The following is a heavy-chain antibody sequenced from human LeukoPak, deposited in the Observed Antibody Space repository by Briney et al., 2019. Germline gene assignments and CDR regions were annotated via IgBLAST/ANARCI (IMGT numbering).Heavy chain of an antibody. V-gene: IGHV3-21*01. CDR2: ISTSSSYI. CDR1: GFTFSSFG. Sequence: GGSLRLSCAASGFTFSSFGMNWVRQAPGKGLEWVSFISTSSSYIYYADSVKGRFTISRDNAKNSLYLQMNSLRAEDTAVYYCAKDDAWGRYKDWGQGTLVTVSS. J-gene: IGHJ1*01. CDR3: AKDDAWGRYKD. D-gene: IGHD3-16*01.